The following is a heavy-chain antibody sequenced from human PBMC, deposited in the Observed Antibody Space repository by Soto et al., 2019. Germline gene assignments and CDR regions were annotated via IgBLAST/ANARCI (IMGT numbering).Heavy chain of an antibody. Sequence: QVQLVQSGAEVKKPGASVKVSCKLSGNTLTELSIHWVRKAPGKGLEWMGGFDPEQRETIYSQQFQGRVTLTQDTSTETAYMQLTSLRHEDTAMYCCAADLARSHNDSWGQGTLITVSS. V-gene: IGHV1-24*01. J-gene: IGHJ4*02. CDR2: FDPEQRET. CDR3: AADLARSHNDS. D-gene: IGHD3-16*01. CDR1: GNTLTELS.